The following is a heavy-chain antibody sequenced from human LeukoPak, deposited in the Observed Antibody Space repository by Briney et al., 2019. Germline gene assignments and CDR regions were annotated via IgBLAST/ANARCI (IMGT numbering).Heavy chain of an antibody. CDR1: GGSISSYY. V-gene: IGHV4-4*09. CDR3: VRQRRGTAVAGTGYYMDV. CDR2: IYTSGST. J-gene: IGHJ6*03. Sequence: PSETLSLTCTVSGGSISSYYWSWIRQPPGKGLEWIGYIYTSGSTNYNPSLKSRVTISVDTSKNQFSLKLSSVTAADTAVYYCVRQRRGTAVAGTGYYMDVWGKGTTVTVSS. D-gene: IGHD6-19*01.